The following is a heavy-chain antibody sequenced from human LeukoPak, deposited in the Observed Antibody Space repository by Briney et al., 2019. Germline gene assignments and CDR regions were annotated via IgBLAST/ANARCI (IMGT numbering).Heavy chain of an antibody. J-gene: IGHJ4*02. CDR2: IKQDGSEK. CDR3: ARGPLVQGTDY. CDR1: GFTFSSYS. Sequence: GGSLRLSCAASGFTFSSYSMNWVRQAPGKGLEWVANIKQDGSEKYYVDSVKGRFTISRDNAKNSLYLQMNSLRAEDTAVYYCARGPLVQGTDYWGQGTLVTVSS. V-gene: IGHV3-7*01. D-gene: IGHD6-13*01.